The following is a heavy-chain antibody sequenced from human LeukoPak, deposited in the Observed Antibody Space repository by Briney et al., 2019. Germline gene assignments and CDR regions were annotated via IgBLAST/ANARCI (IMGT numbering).Heavy chain of an antibody. CDR1: GGTFSSYA. D-gene: IGHD6-13*01. Sequence: ASVKVSCKASGGTFSSYAISWVRQAPGQGLEWMGRIIPILGIANYAQKFQGRVTITADKSTSTAYMELSSLRSEDTAVYYYARDLASFGSWEDYYGMDVWGQGTTVTVSS. V-gene: IGHV1-69*04. CDR2: IIPILGIA. J-gene: IGHJ6*02. CDR3: ARDLASFGSWEDYYGMDV.